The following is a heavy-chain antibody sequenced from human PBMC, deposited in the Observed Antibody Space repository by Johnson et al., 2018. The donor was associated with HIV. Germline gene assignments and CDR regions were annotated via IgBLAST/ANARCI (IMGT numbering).Heavy chain of an antibody. CDR3: AKDMGGVGVMLDNAFDI. D-gene: IGHD3-16*01. Sequence: VQLVESGGSVIRPGGSLRLSCAASGFTVSSNYMSWVRQAPGKGLEWVSGISWNRGSIGYADSVKGRFTISRDNAKNSLYLQMNSLRAEDTALYYCAKDMGGVGVMLDNAFDIWGQGTMVTVSS. CDR1: GFTVSSNY. CDR2: ISWNRGSI. J-gene: IGHJ3*02. V-gene: IGHV3-20*04.